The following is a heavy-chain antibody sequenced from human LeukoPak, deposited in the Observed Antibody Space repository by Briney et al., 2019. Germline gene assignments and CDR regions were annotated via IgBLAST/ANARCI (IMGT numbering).Heavy chain of an antibody. CDR2: ISGSGGST. CDR3: ARIPSRYCSGGSCYSGRRLSAMVNGYFDY. J-gene: IGHJ4*02. V-gene: IGHV3-23*01. Sequence: GGSLRLSCAASGFTFSTYAMTWVRQAPGKGLEWVSAISGSGGSTYYADSVKGRFTISRDNSKNTLYLQMNSLRAEDTAVYYCARIPSRYCSGGSCYSGRRLSAMVNGYFDYWGQGTLVTVSS. D-gene: IGHD2-15*01. CDR1: GFTFSTYA.